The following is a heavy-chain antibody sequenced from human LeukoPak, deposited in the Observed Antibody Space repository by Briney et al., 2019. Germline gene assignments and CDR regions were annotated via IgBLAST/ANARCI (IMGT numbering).Heavy chain of an antibody. CDR3: ARAIVATIGDDY. D-gene: IGHD5-12*01. Sequence: ASVKVSCKASGYTFTGYYMHWVRQAPGQGLEWVGWINPNSGGTNYAQKFQGRVTMTRDTSISTAYMELSRLRSDDTAVYYCARAIVATIGDDYWGQGTLVTVSS. V-gene: IGHV1-2*02. CDR1: GYTFTGYY. CDR2: INPNSGGT. J-gene: IGHJ4*02.